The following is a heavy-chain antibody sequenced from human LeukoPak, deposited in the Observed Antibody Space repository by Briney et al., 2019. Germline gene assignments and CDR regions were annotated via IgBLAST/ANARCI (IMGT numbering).Heavy chain of an antibody. CDR2: IIPIFGIA. D-gene: IGHD3-22*01. CDR3: AREVGGDYYDSSGYYYE. Sequence: SVKVSCKASGGTFSSYAISWVRQAPGQGLEWMGRIIPIFGIANYAQKFQGRVTITADKSTSTAYMELSSLRSEDTAVHYCAREVGGDYYDSSGYYYEWGQGTLVTVSS. V-gene: IGHV1-69*10. J-gene: IGHJ4*02. CDR1: GGTFSSYA.